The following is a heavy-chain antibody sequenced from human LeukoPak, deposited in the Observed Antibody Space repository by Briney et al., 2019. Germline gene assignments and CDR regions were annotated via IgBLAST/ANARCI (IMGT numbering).Heavy chain of an antibody. Sequence: GGSLRLSCAASGFTFDDYAMHWVRQAPGKGLEWVAFIRYDGSNKYYADSVKGRFTISRDNSKNTLYLQMNSLRAEDTAVYYCAKDQRQWLRLSYYYYGMDVWGQGTTVTVSS. V-gene: IGHV3-30*02. CDR2: IRYDGSNK. D-gene: IGHD5-12*01. CDR1: GFTFDDYA. J-gene: IGHJ6*02. CDR3: AKDQRQWLRLSYYYYGMDV.